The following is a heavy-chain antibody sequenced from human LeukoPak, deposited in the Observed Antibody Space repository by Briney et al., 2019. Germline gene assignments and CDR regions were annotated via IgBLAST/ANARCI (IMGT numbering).Heavy chain of an antibody. J-gene: IGHJ3*02. D-gene: IGHD6-19*01. CDR2: IYYSGST. CDR1: GGSISSGDYY. V-gene: IGHV4-30-4*01. Sequence: PSETLSLTCTVSGGSISSGDYYWSWIRQPPGEGLEWIGYIYYSGSTYYNPSLKSRVTISVDTSKNQFSLKLSSVTAADTAVYYCASLRGYSSGWWDDAFDIWGQGTMVTVSS. CDR3: ASLRGYSSGWWDDAFDI.